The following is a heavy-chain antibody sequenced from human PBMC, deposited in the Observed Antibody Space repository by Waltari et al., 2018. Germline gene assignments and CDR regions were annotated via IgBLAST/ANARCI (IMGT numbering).Heavy chain of an antibody. D-gene: IGHD3-16*01. Sequence: EVQLLESGGGLVQPGGSLRLSCAASGFTFSSYAMSWVRQAPGKGLEWVSAISGSGGSTYYADSVKGRFTISRDNSKNTLYLQMNSLRAEDTAVYYCAGLWGGPRDAFDIWGQGTMVTVSS. V-gene: IGHV3-23*01. CDR1: GFTFSSYA. CDR3: AGLWGGPRDAFDI. CDR2: ISGSGGST. J-gene: IGHJ3*02.